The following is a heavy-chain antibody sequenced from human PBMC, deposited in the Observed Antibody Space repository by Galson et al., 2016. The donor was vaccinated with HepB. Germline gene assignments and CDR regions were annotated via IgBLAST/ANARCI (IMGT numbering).Heavy chain of an antibody. CDR1: GYIFTAYY. V-gene: IGHV1-2*02. CDR2: MNPNSGGT. CDR3: ARGDVYTTFIGDH. D-gene: IGHD1-1*01. Sequence: SVKVSCKASGYIFTAYYIHWVRRAPGHGLEWMGWMNPNSGGTISAQKFQGRVTMTGDTSIDTAYMEVTNLRSDDTAVYYCARGDVYTTFIGDHWGQGSLVTVS. J-gene: IGHJ4*02.